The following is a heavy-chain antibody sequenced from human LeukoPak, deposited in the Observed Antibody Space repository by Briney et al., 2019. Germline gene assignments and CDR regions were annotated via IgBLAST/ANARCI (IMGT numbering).Heavy chain of an antibody. CDR1: GGSFSGYY. V-gene: IGHV4-34*01. J-gene: IGHJ5*02. Sequence: QPSETLSLTCAVYGGSFSGYYWSWIRQPPGKGLEWIGEINHSGSTNYNPSLKSRVTISVDTSKNQFSLKLSSVTAADTAVYYCAIGPSGWYVWFDPWRQGTLVTVSS. CDR2: INHSGST. CDR3: AIGPSGWYVWFDP. D-gene: IGHD6-19*01.